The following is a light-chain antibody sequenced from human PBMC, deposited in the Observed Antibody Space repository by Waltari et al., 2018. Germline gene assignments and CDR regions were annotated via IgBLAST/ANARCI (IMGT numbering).Light chain of an antibody. Sequence: EIVLTQSPGTLSLSPRERATLSCRANQSVSSSYLAWYQQKPGQAPRVLIHGASNRATGIPDRFSGSGSGTDFTLTISRLEPEDFAVYYCQQYGSSPWTFGQGTKVEIK. V-gene: IGKV3-20*01. CDR3: QQYGSSPWT. CDR1: QSVSSSY. J-gene: IGKJ1*01. CDR2: GAS.